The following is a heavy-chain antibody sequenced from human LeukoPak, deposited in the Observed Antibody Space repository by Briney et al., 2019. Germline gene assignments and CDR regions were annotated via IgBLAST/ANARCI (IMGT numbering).Heavy chain of an antibody. V-gene: IGHV1-69*06. CDR2: IIPIFGTA. Sequence: KVSCKASGGTFSSYAISWVRQTPGQGLEWMGGIIPIFGTANYAQKFQGRVTITADKSTSTAYMELSSLRSEDTAVYYCARDPRGGYSYDSHYYYYMDVWGKGTTVTVSS. D-gene: IGHD5-18*01. CDR3: ARDPRGGYSYDSHYYYYMDV. CDR1: GGTFSSYA. J-gene: IGHJ6*03.